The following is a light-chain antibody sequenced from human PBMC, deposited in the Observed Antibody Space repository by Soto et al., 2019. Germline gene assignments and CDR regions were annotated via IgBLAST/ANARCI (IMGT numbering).Light chain of an antibody. V-gene: IGLV1-51*02. CDR3: GTWDSSLSAGV. Sequence: QSVLTQPPSVSAAPGQRVTISCSGSSSNIGNNYVSWYQHLPGTAPKLLIYENNKRPSGIPDRFSGSKSGTSATLGITGLQTGDEADYYCGTWDSSLSAGVLVSGTKVTVL. CDR1: SSNIGNNY. CDR2: ENN. J-gene: IGLJ1*01.